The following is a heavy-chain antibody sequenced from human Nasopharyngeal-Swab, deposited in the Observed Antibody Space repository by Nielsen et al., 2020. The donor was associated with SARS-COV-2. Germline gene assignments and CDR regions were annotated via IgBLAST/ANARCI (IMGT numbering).Heavy chain of an antibody. J-gene: IGHJ4*02. CDR3: ARGITMIAY. V-gene: IGHV4-34*01. D-gene: IGHD3-22*01. CDR2: INHSGST. CDR1: GGSFSGYY. Sequence: GSLRLSCAVYGGSFSGYYWRWIRQPPGKGLEWIGEINHSGSTNYNPSLKSRVTISVDTSKNQFSLKLSSVTAADTAVYYCARGITMIAYWGQGTLVTVSS.